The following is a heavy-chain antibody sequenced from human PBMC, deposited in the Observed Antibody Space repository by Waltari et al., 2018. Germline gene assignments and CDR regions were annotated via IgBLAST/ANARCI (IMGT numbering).Heavy chain of an antibody. V-gene: IGHV1-69*11. CDR3: AKDHAAMKYSSTFDY. D-gene: IGHD6-13*01. J-gene: IGHJ4*02. CDR1: GGTFAKYA. Sequence: VQLVQSGAEVKRPGSSVKVSCKSSGGTFAKYAISWVRQAPGQGLEWVGGVIPILGGGNYAQKFRGRVTITADESTDTAYMELSSLRSEDTAIYYCAKDHAAMKYSSTFDYWGQGTLVIVSS. CDR2: VIPILGGG.